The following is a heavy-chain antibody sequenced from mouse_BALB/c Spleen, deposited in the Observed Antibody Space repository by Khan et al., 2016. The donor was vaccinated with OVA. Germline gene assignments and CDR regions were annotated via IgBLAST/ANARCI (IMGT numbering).Heavy chain of an antibody. V-gene: IGHV3-2*02. CDR1: GYSITSDYA. D-gene: IGHD2-3*01. CDR2: ISYSGST. J-gene: IGHJ4*01. Sequence: EVQLVESGPGLVKPSQSLSLTCTVTGYSITSDYAWNWIRQFPGNKLEWMGYISYSGSTNYKPSLKSRISITRDTSKNQFFLQWNSVTTEDTATDYCARDGSRYNYAMDYWGQGTTVTVSS. CDR3: ARDGSRYNYAMDY.